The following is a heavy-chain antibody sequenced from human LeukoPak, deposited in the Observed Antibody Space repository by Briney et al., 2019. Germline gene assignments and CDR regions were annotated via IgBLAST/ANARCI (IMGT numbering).Heavy chain of an antibody. Sequence: GGSLRLSCAATGFAFSSYAMHWVRQTPGKGLEWVAVILYDGTNKYYADSVKGRFTISRDNYRKTLYLQMNSLRAEDTAVYYCARCSSSITGWFDPWGQGTLVTVSS. V-gene: IGHV3-30-3*01. D-gene: IGHD6-6*01. CDR3: ARCSSSITGWFDP. CDR1: GFAFSSYA. CDR2: ILYDGTNK. J-gene: IGHJ5*02.